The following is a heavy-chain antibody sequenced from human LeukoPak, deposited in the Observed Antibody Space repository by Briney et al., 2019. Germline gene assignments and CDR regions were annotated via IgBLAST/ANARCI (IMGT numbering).Heavy chain of an antibody. CDR2: VNQDGNNK. CDR3: ARILGGDEGADY. Sequence: GGSLRLSCAASEFTFSDYWITWVRQAPGKGREWVANVNQDGNNKNYVESVKGRFTISRDNAKNSLYLQMNSLRAEDTAVYYCARILGGDEGADYWGQGTLVTVSS. CDR1: EFTFSDYW. J-gene: IGHJ4*02. D-gene: IGHD1-26*01. V-gene: IGHV3-7*01.